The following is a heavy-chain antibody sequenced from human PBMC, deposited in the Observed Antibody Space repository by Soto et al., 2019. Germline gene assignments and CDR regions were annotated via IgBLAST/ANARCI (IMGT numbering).Heavy chain of an antibody. CDR1: EYTFTNYW. CDR2: IYPFDSDT. CDR3: AKLSTSPSKDLSFSYFSIDV. J-gene: IGHJ6*03. Sequence: PGESLKISCQGSEYTFTNYWIGWVRQMPRKGLEWMGIIYPFDSDTRYSPSFQGQVTISADRSISTAYLQWSSLKASDTAMYYCAKLSTSPSKDLSFSYFSIDVWGLGTTVTVSS. V-gene: IGHV5-51*01. D-gene: IGHD3-16*02.